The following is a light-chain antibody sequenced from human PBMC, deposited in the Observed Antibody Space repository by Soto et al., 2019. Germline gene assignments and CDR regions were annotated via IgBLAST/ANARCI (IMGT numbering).Light chain of an antibody. V-gene: IGKV3-20*01. Sequence: EIVLTQSPGTLSLSPGERATLSCRASQSVSSRSYLAGYQQKPGQAPRLLIYGASSRATGIPDRFSGSGSATDFTLTISRLEPEDFAVYYCRQYGSSPSYTFGQGTKLEVK. J-gene: IGKJ2*01. CDR1: QSVSSRSY. CDR3: RQYGSSPSYT. CDR2: GAS.